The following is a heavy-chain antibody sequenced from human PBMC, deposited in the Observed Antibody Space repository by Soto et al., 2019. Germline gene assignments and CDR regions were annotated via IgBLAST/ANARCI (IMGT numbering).Heavy chain of an antibody. D-gene: IGHD3-9*01. CDR2: IKVDSGYT. CDR1: GYPFIKYR. V-gene: IGHV1-18*04. Sequence: QLQLVQSAAEVKKPGASVRVSCKAYGYPFIKYRISWIRQAPEQGLEWMGWIKVDSGYTNYAQKFQGRVTMTTDTSSDTAFMELRSLRFDDTAVYFCATSYDTGFDPWGQGTLVSVSS. CDR3: ATSYDTGFDP. J-gene: IGHJ5*02.